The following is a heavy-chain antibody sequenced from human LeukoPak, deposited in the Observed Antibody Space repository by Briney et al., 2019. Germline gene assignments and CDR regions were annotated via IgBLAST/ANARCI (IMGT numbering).Heavy chain of an antibody. CDR3: AREFAEASYYYYGMDV. CDR2: IIPIFGTA. CDR1: GGTFISYA. Sequence: SVKVSCKASGGTFISYAISWVRQAPGQRLEWMGGIIPIFGTANYAQKFQGRVTITADESTSTAYMELSSLRSEDTAVYYCAREFAEASYYYYGMDVWGQGTTVTGSS. D-gene: IGHD3-10*01. V-gene: IGHV1-69*13. J-gene: IGHJ6*02.